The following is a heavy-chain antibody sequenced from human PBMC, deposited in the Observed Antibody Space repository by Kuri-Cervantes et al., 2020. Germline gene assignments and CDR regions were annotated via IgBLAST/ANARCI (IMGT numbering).Heavy chain of an antibody. CDR2: IKSKTDGGTT. J-gene: IGHJ4*02. D-gene: IGHD6-13*01. CDR1: EFAFSNAW. CDR3: ATGQQLGFDY. Sequence: GGSLRLSCAASEFAFSNAWMSWVRQAPGKGLEWVGRIKSKTDGGTTDYAAPVKGRFTISRDDSKNTVYLQMNSLRAEDTAVYYCATGQQLGFDYWGQGTLVTVSS. V-gene: IGHV3-15*01.